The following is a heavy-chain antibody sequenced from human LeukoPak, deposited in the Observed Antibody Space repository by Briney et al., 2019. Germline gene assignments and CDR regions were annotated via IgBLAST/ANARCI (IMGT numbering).Heavy chain of an antibody. V-gene: IGHV3-23*01. Sequence: GGSLRLSCAASGFTFSSYAMSWVRQAPGKGLEWVSAISGSGGSTYYADSVKGRFTISRDNSKNTLYLQMNSLRAEDTAVYYCARDLYYDGRVFYWGQGTLVTVSS. D-gene: IGHD3-22*01. CDR1: GFTFSSYA. CDR2: ISGSGGST. CDR3: ARDLYYDGRVFY. J-gene: IGHJ4*02.